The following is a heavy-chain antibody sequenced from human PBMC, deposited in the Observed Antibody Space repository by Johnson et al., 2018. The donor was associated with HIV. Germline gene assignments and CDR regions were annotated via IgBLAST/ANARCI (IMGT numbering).Heavy chain of an antibody. V-gene: IGHV3-7*01. Sequence: VQLVESGGGLVQPGGSLRLSCAASGFTFSSYWMSWVRQAPGKGLEWVTNIKQDGSEKYYVDSVKGRFTISRDNAKNSLYLQMNSLRAEDTAVYYCARAPIYDREFLDAFDIWGQGTMVTVSS. CDR1: GFTFSSYW. CDR2: IKQDGSEK. J-gene: IGHJ3*02. CDR3: ARAPIYDREFLDAFDI. D-gene: IGHD3-22*01.